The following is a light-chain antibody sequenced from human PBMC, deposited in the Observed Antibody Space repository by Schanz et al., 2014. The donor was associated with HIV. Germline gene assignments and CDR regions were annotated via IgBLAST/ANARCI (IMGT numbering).Light chain of an antibody. J-gene: IGKJ1*01. V-gene: IGKV3-20*01. CDR2: RAS. CDR1: RSVNSN. CDR3: QQYGSSPRT. Sequence: EIVMTQSPVTLSVSPGERVTLSCRASRSVNSNLAWYQQKPGQAPRLLIYRASSRATGISDRFSGSGSGTDFTLSISRLEPGDFAVYYCQQYGSSPRTFGQGTKVEIK.